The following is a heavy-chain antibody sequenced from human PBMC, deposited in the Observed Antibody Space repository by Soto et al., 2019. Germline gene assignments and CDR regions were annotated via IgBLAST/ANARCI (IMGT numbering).Heavy chain of an antibody. J-gene: IGHJ3*02. CDR3: AIAGYCSGGSCYLNAFDI. D-gene: IGHD2-15*01. CDR1: GYTFTGYY. V-gene: IGHV1-2*04. CDR2: INPNSGGT. Sequence: VQLVQSGAEVKKPGASVKVSCKASGYTFTGYYMHWVRQAPGQGLEWMGWINPNSGGTNYAQKFQGWVTMTRDTSISTAYMELSRLRSDDTAVYYCAIAGYCSGGSCYLNAFDIWGQGTMVTVSS.